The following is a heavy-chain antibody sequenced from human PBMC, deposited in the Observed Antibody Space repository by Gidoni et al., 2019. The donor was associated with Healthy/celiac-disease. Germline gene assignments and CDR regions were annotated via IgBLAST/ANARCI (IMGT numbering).Heavy chain of an antibody. CDR1: GFTFGDYA. V-gene: IGHV3-49*05. J-gene: IGHJ3*02. CDR2: IRSKSYGGTT. CDR3: PSGIAVGAAFDI. Sequence: EVQRGESGGGVVKPGRSLRLSCTASGFTFGDYAMSWFRQAPGKGLALVGFIRSKSYGGTTESAASVTGRFTISRDDSQSLAFLHMNSLKSEDTAVYYCPSGIAVGAAFDIWGQGTLVTVSS. D-gene: IGHD6-19*01.